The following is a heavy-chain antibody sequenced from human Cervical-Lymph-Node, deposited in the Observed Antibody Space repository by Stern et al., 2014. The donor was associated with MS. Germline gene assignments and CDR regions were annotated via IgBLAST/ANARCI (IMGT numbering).Heavy chain of an antibody. Sequence: QVQLVQSGAEVNKPGASVKVSCKASGYTFTDYHIHWVRQAPGQGLEWMGRINPTSGVTSYSHTFQGRVTMTRAQSISTAYIELNSVRSDDTDVYCCGRMTKDWGRGTLVTVSS. CDR3: GRMTKD. CDR1: GYTFTDYH. J-gene: IGHJ4*02. V-gene: IGHV1-2*05. D-gene: IGHD4-11*01. CDR2: INPTSGVT.